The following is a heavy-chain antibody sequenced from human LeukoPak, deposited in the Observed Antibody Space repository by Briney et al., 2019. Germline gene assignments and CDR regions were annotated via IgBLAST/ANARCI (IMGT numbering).Heavy chain of an antibody. D-gene: IGHD3-3*01. CDR3: ARDGSDFWGGHALPDNWFDP. V-gene: IGHV1-2*02. CDR1: GYSFSGYY. CDR2: INPKSGDT. J-gene: IGHJ5*02. Sequence: ASVKVSCKASGYSFSGYYLHWVRQAPGQGLEWMGWINPKSGDTQYAQKFLGRVTMTGDTSIDTAYLELNRLKSDDTAVYYCARDGSDFWGGHALPDNWFDPWGQGTLVTVSS.